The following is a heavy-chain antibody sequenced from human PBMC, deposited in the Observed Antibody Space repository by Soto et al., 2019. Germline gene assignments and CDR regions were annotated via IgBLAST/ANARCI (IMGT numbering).Heavy chain of an antibody. CDR1: GGSISSYY. D-gene: IGHD5-18*01. J-gene: IGHJ4*02. V-gene: IGHV4-59*01. CDR3: AREGTAMIFDC. CDR2: INYSGGT. Sequence: SETLSLTCSVSGGSISSYYWSWIRQPPGKGLEWIGYINYSGGTNYNPSLKSRVTISVDTSKNQLSLKVSSVTAADTAVYYCAREGTAMIFDCWGQGTLVTVSS.